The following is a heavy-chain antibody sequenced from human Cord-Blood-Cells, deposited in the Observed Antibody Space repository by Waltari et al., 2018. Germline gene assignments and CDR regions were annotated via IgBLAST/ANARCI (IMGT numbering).Heavy chain of an antibody. CDR3: ATVWGWYRLFDY. J-gene: IGHJ4*02. Sequence: QVQLVQSGAEVKKPGASVKVSCKVSGYTLTELSMHWVRQAPGKGLEWMGGFEPEDGEAIYAQKFQGRVTMTEDTSTDTAYMELSSLRSEDTAVYYCATVWGWYRLFDYWGQGTLVTVSS. CDR2: FEPEDGEA. CDR1: GYTLTELS. D-gene: IGHD6-19*01. V-gene: IGHV1-24*01.